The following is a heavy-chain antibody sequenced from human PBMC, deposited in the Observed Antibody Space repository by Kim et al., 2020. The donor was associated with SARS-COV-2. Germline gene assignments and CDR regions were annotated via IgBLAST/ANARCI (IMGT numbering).Heavy chain of an antibody. CDR2: ISGSGGST. CDR3: AKDKSVVVPAASGPLGYYYYYGMDV. J-gene: IGHJ6*02. D-gene: IGHD2-2*01. CDR1: GFTFSSYA. Sequence: GGSLRLSCAASGFTFSSYAMSWVRQAPGKGLEWVSAISGSGGSTYYADSVKGRFTISRDNSKNTLYLQMNSLRAEDTAVYYCAKDKSVVVPAASGPLGYYYYYGMDVWGQGTTVTVSS. V-gene: IGHV3-23*01.